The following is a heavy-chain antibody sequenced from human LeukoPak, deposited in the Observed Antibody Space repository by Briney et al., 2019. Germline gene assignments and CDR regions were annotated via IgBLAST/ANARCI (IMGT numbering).Heavy chain of an antibody. D-gene: IGHD3-10*01. CDR3: ARDRPIQYGSDGHYYRRDGDY. CDR1: GFTFSIYA. Sequence: GGSLRLSCAASGFTFSIYAMSWVRQAPGKGLQWISSITSRGESTWYVDSVKGRFTITRDNSENTLYLQMHSLRAEDTAVYYCARDRPIQYGSDGHYYRRDGDYWGRGTLVSVSS. V-gene: IGHV3-23*01. J-gene: IGHJ4*02. CDR2: ITSRGEST.